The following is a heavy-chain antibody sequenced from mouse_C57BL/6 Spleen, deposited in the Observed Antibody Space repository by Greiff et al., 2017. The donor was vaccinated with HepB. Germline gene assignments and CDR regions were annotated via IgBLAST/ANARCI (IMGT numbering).Heavy chain of an antibody. CDR2: IDPANGNT. CDR3: ARRSNYVYYAMDY. J-gene: IGHJ4*01. D-gene: IGHD2-5*01. Sequence: EVKLVESVAELVRPGASVKLSCTASGFNIKNTYMHWVKQRPEQGLEWIGRIDPANGNTKYAPKFQGKATITADTSSNTAYLQLSSLTSEDTAIYYCARRSNYVYYAMDYWGQGTSVTVSS. V-gene: IGHV14-3*01. CDR1: GFNIKNTY.